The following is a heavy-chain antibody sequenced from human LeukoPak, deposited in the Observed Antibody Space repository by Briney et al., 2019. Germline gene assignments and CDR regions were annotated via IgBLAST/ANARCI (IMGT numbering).Heavy chain of an antibody. CDR2: ISAHNNNT. CDR1: GYTFTSYS. J-gene: IGHJ6*03. V-gene: IGHV1-18*01. CDR3: ARAPGRRSYHYYYMDV. Sequence: ASVKVSCKASGYTFTSYSITWVRQAPGQGLEWMGWISAHNNNTNYAQKLQGRVTMTTDTSTSTAYMELWSLRSDDTAVYYCARAPGRRSYHYYYMDVWGKGTTVTISS. D-gene: IGHD2-15*01.